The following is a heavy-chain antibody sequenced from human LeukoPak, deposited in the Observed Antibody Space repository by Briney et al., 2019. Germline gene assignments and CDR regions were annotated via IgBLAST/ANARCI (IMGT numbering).Heavy chain of an antibody. Sequence: SETLSLTCTVSGDSISSYYWSWIRQPAGKGLEWIGRMYVSGSTNCKPSLKSRVTMSVDTSKNQFSLKMTSVTAADTAFYYCARDMVRGVKAYLSWFDPWGQGTLVTVSS. V-gene: IGHV4-4*07. CDR1: GDSISSYY. CDR3: ARDMVRGVKAYLSWFDP. J-gene: IGHJ5*02. D-gene: IGHD3-10*01. CDR2: MYVSGST.